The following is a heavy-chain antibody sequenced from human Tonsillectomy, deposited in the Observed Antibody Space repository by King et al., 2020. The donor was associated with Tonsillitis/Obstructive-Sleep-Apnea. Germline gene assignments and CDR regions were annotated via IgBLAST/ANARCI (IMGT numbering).Heavy chain of an antibody. D-gene: IGHD3-3*01. Sequence: VQLVESGGGVVQPGRSLRLSCAASGFTFSSYGMHWVRQAPGKGLEWVAVIWYDGSNKYYADSVKGRFTISRDNSKNTLYLQMNSLRAEETAVYYCAGEVYYDFWRGAFDIWGQRTMVTVSS. CDR3: AGEVYYDFWRGAFDI. V-gene: IGHV3-33*01. CDR2: IWYDGSNK. J-gene: IGHJ3*02. CDR1: GFTFSSYG.